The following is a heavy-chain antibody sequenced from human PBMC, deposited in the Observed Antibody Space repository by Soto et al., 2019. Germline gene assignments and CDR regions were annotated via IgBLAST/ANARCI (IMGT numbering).Heavy chain of an antibody. CDR1: GYTFTSYY. CDR2: INPSGGST. CDR3: ARDHPVSIAAAGTHYYGMDV. Sequence: ASVKVSCKASGYTFTSYYMHWVRQAPGQGLEWMGIINPSGGSTSYAQKFQGRVTMTRDTSTSTVYMELSSLRSEDTAVYYCARDHPVSIAAAGTHYYGMDVWGQGTTVTVSS. V-gene: IGHV1-46*01. J-gene: IGHJ6*02. D-gene: IGHD6-13*01.